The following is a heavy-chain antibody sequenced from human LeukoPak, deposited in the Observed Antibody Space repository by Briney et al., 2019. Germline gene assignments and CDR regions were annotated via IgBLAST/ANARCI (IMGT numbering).Heavy chain of an antibody. CDR1: GFTFSRHG. CDR3: ARDLDWGAFDA. J-gene: IGHJ5*02. Sequence: GGSLRLSCAASGFTFSRHGINWVRQAPGKGLEWVSGIVPSGSISYYADSVKGRFTIFRDNSKNTVSLHMNSLRAEDTALYYCARDLDWGAFDAWGQGTLVTVSS. V-gene: IGHV3-23*01. D-gene: IGHD3-9*01. CDR2: IVPSGSIS.